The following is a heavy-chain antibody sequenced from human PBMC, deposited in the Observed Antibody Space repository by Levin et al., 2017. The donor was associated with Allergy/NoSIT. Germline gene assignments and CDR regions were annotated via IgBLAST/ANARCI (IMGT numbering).Heavy chain of an antibody. CDR3: ARGDYDTSDYQGLDY. D-gene: IGHD3-22*01. V-gene: IGHV3-21*01. CDR2: ITSKSDYI. CDR1: GFTFSRYT. J-gene: IGHJ4*02. Sequence: MAGGSLRLSCAASGFTFSRYTMNWVRQAPGKGLEWVSSITSKSDYIYYADSVKGRFTIDRDNAKNSLFLQMNSLRAEDSAVYYCARGDYDTSDYQGLDYWGQGTLVTVSS.